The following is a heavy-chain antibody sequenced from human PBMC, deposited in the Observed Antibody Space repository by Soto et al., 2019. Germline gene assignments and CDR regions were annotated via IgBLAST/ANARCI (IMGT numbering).Heavy chain of an antibody. CDR1: GFTFSSYA. D-gene: IGHD3-10*01. J-gene: IGHJ4*02. CDR3: ARDSSFRYYYGSGSYEFDY. CDR2: TTGNGGDT. V-gene: IGHV3-23*01. Sequence: GGSLRLSCAASGFTFSSYAMSWVRQAPGKGLEWVSATTGNGGDTYYADSVKGRFTISRGNSKNTLYLQMNSLRAEDTAVYYCARDSSFRYYYGSGSYEFDYWGQGTLVTVSS.